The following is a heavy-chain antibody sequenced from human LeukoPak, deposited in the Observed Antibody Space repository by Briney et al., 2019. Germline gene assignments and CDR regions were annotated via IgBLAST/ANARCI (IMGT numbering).Heavy chain of an antibody. CDR2: IYHSGST. Sequence: PSETLSLTCAVSGYSISSGYYWSWIRQPPGKGLEWIGSIYHSGSTYYNPSLKSRVTISVDTSKNQFSLKLSSVTAADTAVYYCARHRRSAYWNPVTTAFDYWGQGTLVTVSS. V-gene: IGHV4-38-2*01. CDR1: GYSISSGYY. D-gene: IGHD1-1*01. J-gene: IGHJ4*02. CDR3: ARHRRSAYWNPVTTAFDY.